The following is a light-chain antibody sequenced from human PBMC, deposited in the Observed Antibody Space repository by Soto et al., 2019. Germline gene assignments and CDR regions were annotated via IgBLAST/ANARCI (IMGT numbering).Light chain of an antibody. J-gene: IGKJ4*01. CDR1: QSVGGS. CDR3: QQYNSWPLT. V-gene: IGKV3-20*01. CDR2: HTS. Sequence: ETVLTQSPGTLSLSPGERATLSCRASQSVGGSLAWYQQRPGQAPRLLVYHTSNRATGIPDRFSASGSGTDFTLTISRLEPEDFAVYYCQQYNSWPLTFGGGTKVDIK.